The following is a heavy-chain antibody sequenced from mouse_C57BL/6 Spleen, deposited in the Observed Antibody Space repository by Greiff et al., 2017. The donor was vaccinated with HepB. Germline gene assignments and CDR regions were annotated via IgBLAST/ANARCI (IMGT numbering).Heavy chain of an antibody. CDR1: GFTFSDYG. CDR2: ISSGSSTI. V-gene: IGHV5-17*01. J-gene: IGHJ2*01. CDR3: ASQGENYGNPLFDY. D-gene: IGHD2-1*01. Sequence: EVKLMESGGGLVKPGGSLKLSCAASGFTFSDYGMHWVRQAPEKGLEWVAYISSGSSTIYYADTVKGRFTISRDNAKNTLFLQMTSLRSEDTAMYYCASQGENYGNPLFDYWGQGTTLTVSS.